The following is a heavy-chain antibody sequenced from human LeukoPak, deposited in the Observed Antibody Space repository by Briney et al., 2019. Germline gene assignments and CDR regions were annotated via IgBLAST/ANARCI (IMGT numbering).Heavy chain of an antibody. Sequence: SETLSLTCTVSGGSISSSSYSWGWIRQPPGKGLEWIGSIYYSGSTYYNPSLKSRVTISVDTSKNQFSLKLSSVTAADTAVYYCASSITGTGDYWGQGTLVTVSS. D-gene: IGHD1-7*01. J-gene: IGHJ4*02. CDR3: ASSITGTGDY. V-gene: IGHV4-39*01. CDR2: IYYSGST. CDR1: GGSISSSSYS.